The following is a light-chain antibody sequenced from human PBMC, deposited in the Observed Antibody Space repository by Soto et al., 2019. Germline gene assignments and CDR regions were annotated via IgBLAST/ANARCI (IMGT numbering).Light chain of an antibody. CDR1: SSDGGGYNY. CDR2: EVT. CDR3: SSFAGGGNPVL. V-gene: IGLV2-8*01. Sequence: QSALTQPPSASGSLGQSVTISCTGTSSDGGGYNYVSWHQQHPGKAAKVMIYEVTKRPPGVPDRFSGSKSGNTASLTVSGLQAEQEAGYYCSSFAGGGNPVLLGGGTKLSVL. J-gene: IGLJ2*01.